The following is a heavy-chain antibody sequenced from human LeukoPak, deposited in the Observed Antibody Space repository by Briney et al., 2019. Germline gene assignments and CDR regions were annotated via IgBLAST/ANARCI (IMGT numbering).Heavy chain of an antibody. J-gene: IGHJ6*02. Sequence: ASVKVSCKASGGTFNSYAISWVRQAPGQGLEWMGGIIPNSGGTNYAQKFQGRVTMTRNTSISTAYMELSSLRSEDTAVYYCAIPPPQRFGELLSYYGMDVWGQGTTVTVSS. CDR3: AIPPPQRFGELLSYYGMDV. V-gene: IGHV1-8*02. CDR1: GGTFNSYA. CDR2: IIPNSGGT. D-gene: IGHD3-10*01.